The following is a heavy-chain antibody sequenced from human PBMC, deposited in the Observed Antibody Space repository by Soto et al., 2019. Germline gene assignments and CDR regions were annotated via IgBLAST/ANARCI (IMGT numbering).Heavy chain of an antibody. CDR1: SAPVRSITYT. V-gene: IGHV4-39*01. CDR3: ARLHGYCSSSSCHGHYAMDV. CDR2: IYYSGST. D-gene: IGHD2-2*01. J-gene: IGHJ6*02. Sequence: SETLSLTCTGSSAPVRSITYTWCWIRKPPGKGLEWIGSIYYSGSTYYNPSLNSRVTVSVDTSKNQFSLKVTSVTAADTAVYYCARLHGYCSSSSCHGHYAMDVWGQGTTVT.